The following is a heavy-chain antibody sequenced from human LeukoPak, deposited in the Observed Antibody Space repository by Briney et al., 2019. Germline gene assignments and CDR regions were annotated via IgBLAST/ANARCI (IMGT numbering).Heavy chain of an antibody. V-gene: IGHV3-66*02. CDR2: IYSGGST. CDR3: AKDRPNYDFDY. Sequence: PGGSLRLSCAASGFTFSSYWMNWVRQAPGKGLEWVSVIYSGGSTYYADSVKGRFTISRDNSKNTLYLQMNSLRAEDTAVYYCAKDRPNYDFDYWGQGTLVTVSS. CDR1: GFTFSSYW. J-gene: IGHJ4*02. D-gene: IGHD3-3*01.